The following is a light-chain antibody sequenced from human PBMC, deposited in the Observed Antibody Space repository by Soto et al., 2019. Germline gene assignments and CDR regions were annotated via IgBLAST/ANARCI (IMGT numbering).Light chain of an antibody. CDR3: SSYTSSSTLLDV. J-gene: IGLJ1*01. CDR2: DVS. CDR1: SSDVGGYNY. V-gene: IGLV2-14*01. Sequence: QSALPQPASVSGSPGQSITISCTGTSSDVGGYNYVSWYQQHPGKAPQLMIYDVSNRPSGVYNRFSGSKSGNTASLTISGLQAEDEADYYCSSYTSSSTLLDVFGTGTKLTVL.